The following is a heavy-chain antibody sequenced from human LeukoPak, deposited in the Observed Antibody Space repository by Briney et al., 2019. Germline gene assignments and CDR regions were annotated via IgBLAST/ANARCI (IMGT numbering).Heavy chain of an antibody. CDR1: GGSISSGGYY. V-gene: IGHV4-31*03. CDR3: GRAGVTSNWFDP. D-gene: IGHD2-21*02. Sequence: PSETLSLTCTVSGGSISSGGYYWSWIRQHPGKGLEWIGYIYYSGSTYYNPSLKSRVTISVDTSKNQFSLKLSSVTAADTAVYYCGRAGVTSNWFDPWGQGTLVTVSS. J-gene: IGHJ5*02. CDR2: IYYSGST.